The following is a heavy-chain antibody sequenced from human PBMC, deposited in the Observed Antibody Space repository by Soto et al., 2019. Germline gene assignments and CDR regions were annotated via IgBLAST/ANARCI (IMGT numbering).Heavy chain of an antibody. CDR1: GFTFSAYA. Sequence: QVQLVESGGGVVQPGRSLRLSCAASGFTFSAYAMHWVRQAPGKGLEWVAVTSYDGGNKYYADSVKGRFTISRDNSKTTLYLQMNSLSADDTAVYYCARDPRAGYNRYFDYWGQGTLVTVSS. J-gene: IGHJ4*02. CDR3: ARDPRAGYNRYFDY. D-gene: IGHD5-12*01. V-gene: IGHV3-30-3*01. CDR2: TSYDGGNK.